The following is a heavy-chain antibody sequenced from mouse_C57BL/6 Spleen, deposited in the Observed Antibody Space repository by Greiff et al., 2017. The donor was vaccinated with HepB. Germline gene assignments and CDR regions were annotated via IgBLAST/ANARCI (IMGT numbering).Heavy chain of an antibody. J-gene: IGHJ4*01. CDR2: IYPGSGST. D-gene: IGHD1-2*01. CDR3: ARSGAITTGCMDY. Sequence: QVQLKQSGAELVKPGASVKMSCKASGYTFTSYWITWVKQRPGQGLEWIGDIYPGSGSTNYNEKFKSKATLTVDTSSSTAYMQLSSLTSEYSAVYYCARSGAITTGCMDYWGQGTSVTVSS. CDR1: GYTFTSYW. V-gene: IGHV1-55*01.